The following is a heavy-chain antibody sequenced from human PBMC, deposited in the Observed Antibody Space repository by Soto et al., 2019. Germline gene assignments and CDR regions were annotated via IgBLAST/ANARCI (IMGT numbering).Heavy chain of an antibody. Sequence: QVQLQESGPGLVKPSETLSLTCTVSDGSINTYYWSWIRQPPGKGLEWIGYIYYSGSTNYNPSLMSRVTISVDTSKNQFSLKLSSVTAADTAVYYCARRDAWGVFASWGQGALVTVSS. V-gene: IGHV4-59*08. D-gene: IGHD3-10*01. CDR3: ARRDAWGVFAS. CDR2: IYYSGST. CDR1: DGSINTYY. J-gene: IGHJ4*02.